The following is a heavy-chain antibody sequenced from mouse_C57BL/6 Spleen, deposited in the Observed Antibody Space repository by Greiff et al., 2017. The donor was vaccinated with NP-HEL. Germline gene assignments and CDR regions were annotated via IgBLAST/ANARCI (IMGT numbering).Heavy chain of an antibody. D-gene: IGHD2-2*01. V-gene: IGHV1-15*01. J-gene: IGHJ3*01. CDR3: ARWGATMVTSFAY. Sequence: VQLQQSGAELVRPGASVTLSCKASGYTFTDYEMHWVKQTPVHGLEWIGAIDPETGGTAYTHKFKGRAILTADKSSSTAYMELRSLTSEDSAVYYCARWGATMVTSFAYWGQGTLVTVSA. CDR1: GYTFTDYE. CDR2: IDPETGGT.